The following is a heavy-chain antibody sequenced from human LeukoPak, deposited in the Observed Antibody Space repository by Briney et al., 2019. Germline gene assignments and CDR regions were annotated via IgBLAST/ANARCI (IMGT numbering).Heavy chain of an antibody. CDR1: GGSISTYY. CDR3: ARRLAVTGRYYFDY. D-gene: IGHD6-19*01. V-gene: IGHV4-59*08. CDR2: IYYSGGT. Sequence: ASETLSLTCTVSGGSISTYYWTWIRQSPGKGLDWIGFIYYSGGTKYNPSLASRVTISLDMSKNQFSLKLSSVTAADTAVYYCARRLAVTGRYYFDYWGQGTLVTVSS. J-gene: IGHJ4*02.